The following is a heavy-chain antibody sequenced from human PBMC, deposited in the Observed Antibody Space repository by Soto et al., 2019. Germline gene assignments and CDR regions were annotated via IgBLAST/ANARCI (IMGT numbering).Heavy chain of an antibody. CDR2: INYSGST. J-gene: IGHJ6*04. V-gene: IGHV4-34*01. CDR3: ERRNYFCALDV. Sequence: SETPSLLCPVSTGSFSGYYWGCVRQPPGKGLEWGGEINYSGSTNYNPSLKRRVTISVDTSKNQVSLKVTSVNAADTAMYYCERRNYFCALDVCGEGTTVTLYS. D-gene: IGHD1-7*01. CDR1: TGSFSGYY.